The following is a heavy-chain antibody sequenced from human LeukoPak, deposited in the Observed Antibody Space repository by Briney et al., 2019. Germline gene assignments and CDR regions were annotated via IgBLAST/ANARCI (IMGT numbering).Heavy chain of an antibody. CDR1: GFTFSSYS. D-gene: IGHD3-22*01. V-gene: IGHV3-48*01. CDR3: ARVLHKRNYDSSVYYGY. CDR2: ISSSSSTI. Sequence: GGSLRLSCAASGFTFSSYSMNWVRQAPGKGLEWVSYISSSSSTIYYADSVKGRFTISRDNAKNPLYLQMNSLRAEDTAVYYCARVLHKRNYDSSVYYGYWGQGTLVTVSS. J-gene: IGHJ4*02.